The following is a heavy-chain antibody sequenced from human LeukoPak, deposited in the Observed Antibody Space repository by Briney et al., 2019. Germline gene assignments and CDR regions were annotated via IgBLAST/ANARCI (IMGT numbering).Heavy chain of an antibody. J-gene: IGHJ4*02. V-gene: IGHV3-23*01. CDR3: AKRFYYGSGSYDL. CDR1: GFTFSNYA. CDR2: ISNSGGST. D-gene: IGHD3-10*01. Sequence: GGSLRLSCAASGFTFSNYAISWVRQAPGKGLEWVSSISNSGGSTIYADSVKGRFTISRDNAKNTLYMEMNSLRVEDTAIYFCAKRFYYGSGSYDLWGQGTLVTVSS.